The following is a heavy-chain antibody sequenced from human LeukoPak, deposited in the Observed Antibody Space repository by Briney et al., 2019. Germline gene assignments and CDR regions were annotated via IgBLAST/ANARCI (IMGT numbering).Heavy chain of an antibody. Sequence: PGRSLRLSCAASGFTFSSYGMHWVRQAPGKGLEWVAVIWYDGSNKYYADSVKGRFTISRDNSKNTLYLQMNSLRAEDTAVYHCARDPTYYDSSGYYPSYFDYWGQGTLVTVSS. J-gene: IGHJ4*02. CDR3: ARDPTYYDSSGYYPSYFDY. D-gene: IGHD3-22*01. CDR2: IWYDGSNK. CDR1: GFTFSSYG. V-gene: IGHV3-33*01.